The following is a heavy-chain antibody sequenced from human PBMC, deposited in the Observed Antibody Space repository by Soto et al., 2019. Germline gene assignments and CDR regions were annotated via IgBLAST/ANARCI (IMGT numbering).Heavy chain of an antibody. CDR3: ARELSSSGHYYYYYGMDV. CDR2: ISYDGSNK. CDR1: GFTFSSYA. V-gene: IGHV3-30-3*01. J-gene: IGHJ6*02. D-gene: IGHD6-6*01. Sequence: QVQLVESGGGVVQPGRSLRLSCAASGFTFSSYAMHWVRQAPGKGLEWGAVISYDGSNKYYADSVKGRFTISRDNSKNTLYLQMNSLRAEDTAVYYCARELSSSGHYYYYYGMDVWGQGTTVTVSS.